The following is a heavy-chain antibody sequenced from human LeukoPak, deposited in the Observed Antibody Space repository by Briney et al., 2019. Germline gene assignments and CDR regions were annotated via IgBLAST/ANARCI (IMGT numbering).Heavy chain of an antibody. Sequence: ASVKVSCKASGYTFTGYYMHWVRQAPGQGLEWMGIINPSGGSTSYAQKFQGRVTMTRDTSTSTVYMELSSLRSEDTAVYYCARGLGLWFGELLFDYWGQGTLVTVSS. CDR2: INPSGGST. CDR3: ARGLGLWFGELLFDY. V-gene: IGHV1-46*01. D-gene: IGHD3-10*01. J-gene: IGHJ4*02. CDR1: GYTFTGYY.